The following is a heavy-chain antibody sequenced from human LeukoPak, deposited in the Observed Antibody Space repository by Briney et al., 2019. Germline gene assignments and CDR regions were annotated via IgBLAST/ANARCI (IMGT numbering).Heavy chain of an antibody. D-gene: IGHD5-24*01. V-gene: IGHV4-38-2*01. Sequence: SETLSLTCAVSGYSISSGYYWGWIRQPPGKGLEWIGSIYHSGSTYYNPSLKSRVTISVDTSKNQFSLKLSSVTAADTAVYYCARRWDAFDIWGQGAMVTVSS. J-gene: IGHJ3*02. CDR3: ARRWDAFDI. CDR2: IYHSGST. CDR1: GYSISSGYY.